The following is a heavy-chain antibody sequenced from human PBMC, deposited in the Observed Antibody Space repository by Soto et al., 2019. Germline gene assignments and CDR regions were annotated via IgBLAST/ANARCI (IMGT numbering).Heavy chain of an antibody. CDR3: ARLQYYYDSSVH. CDR1: CGSITSSSHY. V-gene: IGHV4-39*01. J-gene: IGHJ4*01. CDR2: IYYDGNT. Sequence: SETLCLTCTVSCGSITSSSHYWGWIRQPPGKGLESVANIYYDGNTYYNPSLESRVTISLDTSKNQFSLRLDSVTAADTAVYYCARLQYYYDSSVHWGHGTLVT. D-gene: IGHD3-22*01.